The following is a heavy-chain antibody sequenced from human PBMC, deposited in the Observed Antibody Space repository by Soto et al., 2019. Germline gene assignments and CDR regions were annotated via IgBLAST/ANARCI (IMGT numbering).Heavy chain of an antibody. V-gene: IGHV1-69*01. D-gene: IGHD3-3*01. CDR1: GGTFSSYA. CDR3: ARDTGVTPRKNYFDY. Sequence: QVQLVQSGAEVKKPGSSVKVSCKASGGTFSSYAISWVRQAPGQGLEWMGGIIPIFGTANSAQKFKGRVTITADESTSTVYMEVISLRSEDTAVYYCARDTGVTPRKNYFDYWGQGTLVTVSS. J-gene: IGHJ4*02. CDR2: IIPIFGTA.